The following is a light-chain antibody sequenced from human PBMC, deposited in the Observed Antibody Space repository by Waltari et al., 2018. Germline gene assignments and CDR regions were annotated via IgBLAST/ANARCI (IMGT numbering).Light chain of an antibody. J-gene: IGKJ1*01. CDR3: QQYGSSPRT. Sequence: VLTQSPGTLYLSPGERATVSCRASQSVSSSYLAWYQQKPGQAPRLLIYGASSRATGIPDRFSGSGSGTDFTLTISRLEPEDFAVYYCQQYGSSPRTFGQGTKVEIK. CDR2: GAS. CDR1: QSVSSSY. V-gene: IGKV3-20*01.